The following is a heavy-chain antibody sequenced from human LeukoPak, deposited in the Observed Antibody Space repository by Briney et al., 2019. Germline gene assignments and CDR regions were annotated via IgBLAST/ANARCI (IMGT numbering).Heavy chain of an antibody. CDR2: ISYDGSNK. V-gene: IGHV3-30-3*01. D-gene: IGHD1-14*01. J-gene: IGHJ4*02. CDR3: AREDRGGYYFDY. Sequence: GGSLRLSCAASGFTFSSYAMHWVRQAPGKGLEWVAVISYDGSNKYYADSVKGRFTISRDNSKNTLYLQMNSLRAEDTAVYYCAREDRGGYYFDYWGQGTLVTVSS. CDR1: GFTFSSYA.